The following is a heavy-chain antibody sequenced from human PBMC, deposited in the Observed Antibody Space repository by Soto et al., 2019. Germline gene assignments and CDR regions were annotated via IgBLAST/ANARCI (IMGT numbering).Heavy chain of an antibody. V-gene: IGHV1-69*06. CDR2: IIPIFGTA. D-gene: IGHD4-4*01. Sequence: SVKVSCKASGVTFSSYAISWVRQAPGQGLEWMGGIIPIFGTANYAQKFQGRVTITADKSTSTAYMELSSLRSEDTAVYYCARSAYDYSNYGLDYWGQGTLVTVSS. J-gene: IGHJ4*02. CDR3: ARSAYDYSNYGLDY. CDR1: GVTFSSYA.